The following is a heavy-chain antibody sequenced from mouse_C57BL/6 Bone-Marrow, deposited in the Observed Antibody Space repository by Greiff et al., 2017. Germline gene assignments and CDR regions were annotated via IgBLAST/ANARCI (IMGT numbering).Heavy chain of an antibody. Sequence: EVHLVESGGGLVQPKGSLKLTCAASGFSFNTYAMNWVRQAPGKGLEWVARIRSKSNNYATYYADSVKDKFTISRDDSESMLYLQMNNLKTEDTAMYYCVRGNYYGSSYYAMDYWGQGTSVTVSS. CDR2: IRSKSNNYAT. D-gene: IGHD1-1*01. J-gene: IGHJ4*01. V-gene: IGHV10-1*01. CDR3: VRGNYYGSSYYAMDY. CDR1: GFSFNTYA.